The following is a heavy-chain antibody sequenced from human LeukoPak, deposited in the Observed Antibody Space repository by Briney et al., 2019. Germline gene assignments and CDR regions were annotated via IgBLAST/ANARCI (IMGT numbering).Heavy chain of an antibody. CDR3: TRGRPIDY. Sequence: GESLKISCKGSGYSFTTYWIGWVRQMPGKGLEWMEIIFPSDSDTRYSPSFQGQVTISADKSISTAYLQWSSLKASDTAIYYCTRGRPIDYWGQGTLVTVSS. CDR2: IFPSDSDT. V-gene: IGHV5-51*01. CDR1: GYSFTTYW. J-gene: IGHJ4*02.